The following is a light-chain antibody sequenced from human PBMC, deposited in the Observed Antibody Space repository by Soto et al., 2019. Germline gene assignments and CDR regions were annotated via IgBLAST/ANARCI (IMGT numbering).Light chain of an antibody. V-gene: IGLV1-40*01. CDR1: SSNIGSGYD. Sequence: QSVLTQPPSVSGAPGQRVTISCTGSSSNIGSGYDVHWYQQLPGTAPKLLISGNSNRRSGVPDRFSGSKSVTSASLAITGLQAADEADYYCQSYDSSLSGVVFGGGTKLTVL. CDR3: QSYDSSLSGVV. CDR2: GNS. J-gene: IGLJ2*01.